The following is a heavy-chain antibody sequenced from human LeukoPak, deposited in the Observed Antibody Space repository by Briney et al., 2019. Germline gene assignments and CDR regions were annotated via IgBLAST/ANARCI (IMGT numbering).Heavy chain of an antibody. CDR2: ISSSRSYI. V-gene: IGHV3-21*01. Sequence: GGSLRLSCSASGVTFSSYSMNWVRQAPGKGLEWVSSISSSRSYIYYADPVKGRFTISKDNAKKSLYLQLSRLRAEDTAMYYCARVGGSGSFNYWGQGTLVTVSS. CDR1: GVTFSSYS. J-gene: IGHJ4*02. CDR3: ARVGGSGSFNY. D-gene: IGHD3-10*01.